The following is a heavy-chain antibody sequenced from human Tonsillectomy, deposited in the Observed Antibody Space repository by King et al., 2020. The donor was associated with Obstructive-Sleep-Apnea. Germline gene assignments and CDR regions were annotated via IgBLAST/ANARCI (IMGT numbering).Heavy chain of an antibody. CDR1: GFTFSTYS. CDR3: ARDRQGYQVSEY. Sequence: VQLVESGGGVVQPGGSLTLACAASGFTFSTYSMHWVRQAPGKGLEWVAFIRYDETDKYYADSVKGRFTISRDNSQNTLYLQMNNLRVEATALYYCARDRQGYQVSEYWGQGTLVTVSS. D-gene: IGHD2-2*01. V-gene: IGHV3-30*02. CDR2: IRYDETDK. J-gene: IGHJ4*02.